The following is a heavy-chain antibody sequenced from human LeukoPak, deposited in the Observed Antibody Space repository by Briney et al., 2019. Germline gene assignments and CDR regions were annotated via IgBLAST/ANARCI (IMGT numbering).Heavy chain of an antibody. Sequence: PGGSLRLSCAASGFTFSSYSMNWVRQAPGKGLEWVAVISYDGSNKYYADSVKGRFTISRDNSKNTLYLQMNSLRAEDTAVYYCARQRYCSSTSCYAVDEYWGQGTLVTVSS. D-gene: IGHD2-2*01. V-gene: IGHV3-30*03. CDR1: GFTFSSYS. CDR3: ARQRYCSSTSCYAVDEY. CDR2: ISYDGSNK. J-gene: IGHJ4*02.